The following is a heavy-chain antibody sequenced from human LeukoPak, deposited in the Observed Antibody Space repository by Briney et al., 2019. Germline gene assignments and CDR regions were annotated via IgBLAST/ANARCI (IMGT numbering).Heavy chain of an antibody. D-gene: IGHD5-18*01. CDR1: GYIFTNCW. Sequence: GESLKISCKGSGYIFTNCWIGWVRQMPGKGLEWVGFIYPDDSDTKYSPSFQGQVTISADRSISTAYLQWSSLKASDTAMYYCATTDISMASDFDHWGQGTLVTVSS. CDR3: ATTDISMASDFDH. CDR2: IYPDDSDT. J-gene: IGHJ4*02. V-gene: IGHV5-51*01.